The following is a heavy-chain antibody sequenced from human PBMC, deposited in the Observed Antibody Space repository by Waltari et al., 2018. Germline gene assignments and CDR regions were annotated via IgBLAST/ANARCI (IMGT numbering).Heavy chain of an antibody. V-gene: IGHV3-11*04. CDR1: GFSLSGYY. CDR2: IGYTDGTT. Sequence: QVQLVESGGGLVKSGGSLRLSCAASGFSLSGYYMSWVRQAPGKGLEWVSYIGYTDGTTYYADSVKGRFTISRDNSKNSVYLQMTSLTAEDTAVYYCARPGGSYTDCWGQGTLVTVSS. D-gene: IGHD1-26*01. CDR3: ARPGGSYTDC. J-gene: IGHJ4*02.